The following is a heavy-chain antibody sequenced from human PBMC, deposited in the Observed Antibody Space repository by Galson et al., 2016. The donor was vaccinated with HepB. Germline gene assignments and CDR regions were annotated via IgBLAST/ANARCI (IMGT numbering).Heavy chain of an antibody. J-gene: IGHJ4*02. CDR2: IYNSGNT. CDR3: ARTGRDSASSR. Sequence: ETLSLTCTVSGGSVSSATYYWTWIRQPPGKGLEWLGYIYNSGNTNYNPSLKSRVTISIDTSKNQFSLKRTSVTAADTAVYYCARTGRDSASSRWSQGTLVTVSS. V-gene: IGHV4-61*01. CDR1: GGSVSSATYY. D-gene: IGHD6-6*01.